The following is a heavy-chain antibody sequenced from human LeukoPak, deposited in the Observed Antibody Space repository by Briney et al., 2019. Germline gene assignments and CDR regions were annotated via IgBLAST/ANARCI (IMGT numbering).Heavy chain of an antibody. V-gene: IGHV3-48*03. Sequence: GGSLRLSCAASGFTFASYEMNWVRQAPGKGLEWVSYISGSGGTIYYADSVKGRFTISRDNAKNSLYLQMNSLRAEDTAVYYCAIPFDTAMVVDYWGQGTLVTVSS. CDR3: AIPFDTAMVVDY. CDR1: GFTFASYE. J-gene: IGHJ4*02. CDR2: ISGSGGTI. D-gene: IGHD5-18*01.